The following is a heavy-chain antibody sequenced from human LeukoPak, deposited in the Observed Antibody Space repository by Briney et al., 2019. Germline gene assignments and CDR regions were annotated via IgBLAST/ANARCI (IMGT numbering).Heavy chain of an antibody. J-gene: IGHJ4*02. CDR1: GFTFSSYA. V-gene: IGHV3-23*01. D-gene: IGHD6-13*01. Sequence: PGGSLRLSCAASGFTFSSYAMSWVRQAPGKGLEWVSAISGSGGSTYYADSVKGRFTISRDNSKDMLYLQMNSQRAEDTAEYYCAKDRYSSSWFDYWGQGTLVTVSS. CDR3: AKDRYSSSWFDY. CDR2: ISGSGGST.